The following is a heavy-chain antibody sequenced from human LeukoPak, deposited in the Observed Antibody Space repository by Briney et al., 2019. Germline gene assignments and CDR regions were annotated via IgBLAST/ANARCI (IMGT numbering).Heavy chain of an antibody. V-gene: IGHV1-18*01. Sequence: ASVKVSCKSSGYTFTSYGISWVRQAPGQGLEWMGWISAYNGNTNYAQKLQGRVTMTTDTSTSTAYMELRSLSTDVTAVYYCARLRNDYYDSSGYYLYFDYWGQGTLVTVSS. CDR2: ISAYNGNT. D-gene: IGHD3-22*01. J-gene: IGHJ4*02. CDR3: ARLRNDYYDSSGYYLYFDY. CDR1: GYTFTSYG.